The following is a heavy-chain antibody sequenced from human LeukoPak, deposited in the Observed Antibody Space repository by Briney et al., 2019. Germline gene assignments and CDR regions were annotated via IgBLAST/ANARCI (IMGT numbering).Heavy chain of an antibody. D-gene: IGHD6-19*01. CDR3: ARGRWAQSGYSSGPRDY. Sequence: SETLSLTCAVYGGSFSVYYWSWIRQPPGKGLEWIGEINHSGSTNYNPSLKSRVTISVDTSKNQFSLKLSSVTAADTAVYYCARGRWAQSGYSSGPRDYWGQGTLVTVSS. J-gene: IGHJ4*02. V-gene: IGHV4-34*01. CDR1: GGSFSVYY. CDR2: INHSGST.